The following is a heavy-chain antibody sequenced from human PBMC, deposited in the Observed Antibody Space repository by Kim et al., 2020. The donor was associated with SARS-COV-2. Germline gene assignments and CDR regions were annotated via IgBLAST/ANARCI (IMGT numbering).Heavy chain of an antibody. CDR3: AKDDPLLGSSWSGGSSF. CDR1: GGSMRSYF. V-gene: IGHV4-4*07. CDR2: IYTSGSS. Sequence: SETLSLTCSVSGGSMRSYFWSWVRQPAGKGLEWIGRIYTSGSSDYNWSLRSRVTMSVDTSKNQLSLNLRSVTAADTAVYFCAKDDPLLGSSWSGGSSF. D-gene: IGHD6-13*01. J-gene: IGHJ3*01.